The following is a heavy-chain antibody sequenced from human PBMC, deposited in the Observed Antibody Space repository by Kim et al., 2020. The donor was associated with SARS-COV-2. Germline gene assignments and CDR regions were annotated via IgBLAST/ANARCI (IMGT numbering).Heavy chain of an antibody. D-gene: IGHD3-22*01. CDR1: GFTFSSYW. CDR3: ERATRERYCDGSGYFYYYYGMDV. J-gene: IGHJ6*02. Sequence: GGSLRLSCAASGFTFSSYWMHWVRQAPGKGLVWVSRITSDGSDTSYADSVKGRFTISRDNAKNTLYLQMNSLRAEDTAVYYCERATRERYCDGSGYFYYYYGMDVWGQGTTVIVSS. CDR2: ITSDGSDT. V-gene: IGHV3-74*01.